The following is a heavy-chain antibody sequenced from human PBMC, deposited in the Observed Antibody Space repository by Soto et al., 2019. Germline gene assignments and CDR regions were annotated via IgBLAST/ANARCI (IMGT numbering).Heavy chain of an antibody. CDR2: TYYRSKWYN. Sequence: SQTPSLTCAISGDSVSSNSAAWNWTRQSPSRGLEWLGRTYYRSKWYNDYAVSVKSRITINPGTSKNQFSLQLNSVTPEDTAVYYCARDIVVVTRTGGFDPWGQGTLVTVSS. CDR3: ARDIVVVTRTGGFDP. J-gene: IGHJ5*02. V-gene: IGHV6-1*01. D-gene: IGHD2-15*01. CDR1: GDSVSSNSAA.